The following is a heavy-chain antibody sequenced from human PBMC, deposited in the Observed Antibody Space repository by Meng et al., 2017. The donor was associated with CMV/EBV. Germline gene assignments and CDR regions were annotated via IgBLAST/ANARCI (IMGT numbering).Heavy chain of an antibody. Sequence: ASVKVSCKASGYTFTGYYMHWVRQAPGQGLEWMGWINPNSGGTNYAQKFQGRVTMTRDTSISTAYMELSRLRSDDTAVYYCAMAWGGYVWGSYRNGGWFDPWGQGTLVTVSS. CDR3: AMAWGGYVWGSYRNGGWFDP. V-gene: IGHV1-2*02. CDR2: INPNSGGT. J-gene: IGHJ5*02. CDR1: GYTFTGYY. D-gene: IGHD3-16*02.